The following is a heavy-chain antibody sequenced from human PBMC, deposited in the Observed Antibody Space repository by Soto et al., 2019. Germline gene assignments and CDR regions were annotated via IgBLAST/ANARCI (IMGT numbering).Heavy chain of an antibody. J-gene: IGHJ4*02. CDR2: IYYSGST. CDR1: GGYISSGGYY. CDR3: VRVDSSSDY. D-gene: IGHD6-6*01. Sequence: QVQLQESGPGLVKPSQTLSLTCTVSGGYISSGGYYWSWIRHHPCKGLEWIGYIYYSGSTYYNPSLKSRVTISVDTSKNQFSMKLSAVTAADTSVYYCVRVDSSSDYWGQATLVT. V-gene: IGHV4-31*03.